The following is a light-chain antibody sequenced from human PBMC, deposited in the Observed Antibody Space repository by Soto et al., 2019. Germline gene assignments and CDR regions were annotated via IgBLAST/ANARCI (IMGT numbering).Light chain of an antibody. CDR3: GTWDSSLSACV. J-gene: IGLJ2*01. CDR1: SSNIGNNY. CDR2: DNN. Sequence: QSVLTQPLSVSTAPGXKVTISCSGSSSNIGNNYVSWYQQLPGTAPKLLIYDNNKRPSGIPDRFSGSKSGTSATLGITGLQTGDEADYYCGTWDSSLSACVFGGGTKLTVL. V-gene: IGLV1-51*01.